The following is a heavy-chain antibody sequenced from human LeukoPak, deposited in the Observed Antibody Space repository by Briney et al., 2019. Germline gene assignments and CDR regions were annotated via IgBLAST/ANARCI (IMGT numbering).Heavy chain of an antibody. D-gene: IGHD4-17*01. CDR3: ARDFESSRRLRHIDY. V-gene: IGHV3-21*01. CDR1: GFTFSSYS. Sequence: GGSLRLSCAASGFTFSSYSMNWVRQAPGKGLEWVSSISNSSSYIYYADSVKGRFTISRDNAKNSLYLQMNSLRAEDTAVYYCARDFESSRRLRHIDYWGQGTLVTVSS. J-gene: IGHJ4*02. CDR2: ISNSSSYI.